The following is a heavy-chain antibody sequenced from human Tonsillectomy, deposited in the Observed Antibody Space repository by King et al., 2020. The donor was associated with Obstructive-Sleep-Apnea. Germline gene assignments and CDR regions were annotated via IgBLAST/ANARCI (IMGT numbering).Heavy chain of an antibody. CDR2: INPSGGST. CDR3: ARELSIVVAVHEAAFDI. J-gene: IGHJ3*02. V-gene: IGHV1-46*03. CDR1: GYTFTRYY. Sequence: VQLVESGAEVKKPGASVKVSCKASGYTFTRYYMHWVRQAPGQGLEWMGKINPSGGSTSYAQKFQGTVTMTRDTSTSTVYMGLSSLRSEDTAVYYCARELSIVVAVHEAAFDIWGQGTVVTVSS. D-gene: IGHD6-13*01.